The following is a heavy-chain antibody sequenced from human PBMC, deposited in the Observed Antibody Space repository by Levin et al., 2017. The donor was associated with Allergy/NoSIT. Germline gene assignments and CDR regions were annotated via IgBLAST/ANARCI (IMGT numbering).Heavy chain of an antibody. CDR2: ISSSSSYI. CDR3: ARGRETRPIAAMDV. J-gene: IGHJ6*02. CDR1: GFTFSSYS. Sequence: LSLTCAASGFTFSSYSMNWVRQAPGKGLEWVSSISSSSSYIYYADSVKGRFTISRDNAKNSLYLQMNSLRAEDTAVYYCARGRETRPIAAMDVWGQGTTVTVSS. D-gene: IGHD6-13*01. V-gene: IGHV3-21*01.